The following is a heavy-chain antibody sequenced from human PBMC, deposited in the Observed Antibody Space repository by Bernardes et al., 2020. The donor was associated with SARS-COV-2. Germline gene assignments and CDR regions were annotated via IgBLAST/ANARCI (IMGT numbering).Heavy chain of an antibody. Sequence: ASVKVSCKVSGFSLEAFSIHWVRQGPVKGLEWMGGFSPQDGYMIFAQKLQGRVTMAEDTSTDTAYMELTSLRSEDTAVYYCAKGGYRYGSWGQGTLVTVSS. CDR3: AKGGYRYGS. J-gene: IGHJ5*02. CDR1: GFSLEAFS. V-gene: IGHV1-24*01. D-gene: IGHD5-18*01. CDR2: FSPQDGYM.